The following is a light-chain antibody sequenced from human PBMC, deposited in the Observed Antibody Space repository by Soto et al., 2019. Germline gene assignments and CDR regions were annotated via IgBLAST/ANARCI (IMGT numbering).Light chain of an antibody. CDR2: GAS. CDR1: QSVSSS. V-gene: IGKV3-15*01. J-gene: IGKJ4*01. Sequence: EIVMTQSPATLSVSPGERVTLSCRASQSVSSSLAWYQQKPGQAPRLLIHGASARATDIPARFSGRGSGTEFTLTISSLQSEDFAVYYCQQYLKWPLTFGGGAKVEIK. CDR3: QQYLKWPLT.